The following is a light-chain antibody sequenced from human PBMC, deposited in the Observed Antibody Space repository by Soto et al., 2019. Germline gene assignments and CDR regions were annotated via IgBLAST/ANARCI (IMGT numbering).Light chain of an antibody. CDR1: QNIRSN. V-gene: IGKV3-15*01. CDR2: GAS. Sequence: EIVMTQSPATLSVSPGERATLPCRASQNIRSNLAWYQQIPGQAPRLLIHGASTRATGIPARFSGSGSGTEFTLTISGLQSEDYAVYYCQQYNNWPPWTFGQGTKVEI. CDR3: QQYNNWPPWT. J-gene: IGKJ1*01.